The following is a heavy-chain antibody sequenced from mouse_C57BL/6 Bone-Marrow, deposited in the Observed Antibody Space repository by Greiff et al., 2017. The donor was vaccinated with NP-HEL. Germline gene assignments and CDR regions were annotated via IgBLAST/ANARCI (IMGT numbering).Heavy chain of an antibody. J-gene: IGHJ4*01. CDR1: GYSITSGYD. V-gene: IGHV3-1*01. CDR2: ISYSGST. CDR3: ARESNWDYAMDY. D-gene: IGHD4-1*01. Sequence: VQLKESGPGMVKPSQSLSLTCTVTGYSITSGYDWHWIRHFPGNKLEWMGYISYSGSTNYNPSLKSRISITHDTSKNHFFLKLNSVTTEDTATYYCARESNWDYAMDYWGQGTSVTVSS.